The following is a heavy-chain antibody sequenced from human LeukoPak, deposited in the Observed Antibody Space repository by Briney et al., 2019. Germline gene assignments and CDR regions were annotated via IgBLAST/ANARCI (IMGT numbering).Heavy chain of an antibody. J-gene: IGHJ4*02. Sequence: GGSLRFSCAASGFTFSSYSMNWVRQAPGKGLEWVSSISSSSSYIYYADSVKGRFTISRDNAKNSLYLQMNSLRAEDTAVYYCARNYYDSSGYTARYFDYWGQGTLVTVSS. CDR2: ISSSSSYI. D-gene: IGHD3-22*01. V-gene: IGHV3-21*01. CDR3: ARNYYDSSGYTARYFDY. CDR1: GFTFSSYS.